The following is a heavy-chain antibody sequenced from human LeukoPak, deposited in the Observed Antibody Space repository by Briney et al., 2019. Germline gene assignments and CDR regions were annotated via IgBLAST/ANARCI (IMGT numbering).Heavy chain of an antibody. D-gene: IGHD2-2*01. CDR1: GGSISSYY. V-gene: IGHV4-34*01. J-gene: IGHJ4*02. Sequence: PSETLSLTCTVSGGSISSYYWSWIRQPPGEGLEWIGEINHSGSTNYNPSLKSRVTISVDTSKNQFSLKLSSVTAADTAVYYCARGPPLVVVPAAMRESDYWGQGTLVTVSS. CDR3: ARGPPLVVVPAAMRESDY. CDR2: INHSGST.